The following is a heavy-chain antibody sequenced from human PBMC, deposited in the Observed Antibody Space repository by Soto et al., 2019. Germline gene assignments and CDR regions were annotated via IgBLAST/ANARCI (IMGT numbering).Heavy chain of an antibody. CDR1: GFTFSTYA. CDR3: ARGGPRDGYRDLDY. J-gene: IGHJ4*02. D-gene: IGHD5-18*01. V-gene: IGHV3-23*01. Sequence: EVQLLESGGALVQPGGSLRLSCAASGFTFSTYAMTWVRQAPGKGLEWVASLINTGDSTHYPDSVKGRFTISGDNSKNTVYLQMSSLRAEDTAVYYCARGGPRDGYRDLDYWGQGTQVTVSS. CDR2: LINTGDST.